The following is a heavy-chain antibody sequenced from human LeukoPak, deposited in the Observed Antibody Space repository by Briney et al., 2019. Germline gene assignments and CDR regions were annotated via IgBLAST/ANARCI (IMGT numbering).Heavy chain of an antibody. CDR3: ARETPQDYFDY. Sequence: KPSETLSLTCTVSGGSISSYYWSWIRQPPGKGLEWIGYIYYSGSTNYNPSLKSRVTISVDTSKNQFSLKLSSVTAADTAVYYCARETPQDYFDYWGQGTLVTVSS. J-gene: IGHJ4*02. CDR1: GGSISSYY. V-gene: IGHV4-59*01. CDR2: IYYSGST.